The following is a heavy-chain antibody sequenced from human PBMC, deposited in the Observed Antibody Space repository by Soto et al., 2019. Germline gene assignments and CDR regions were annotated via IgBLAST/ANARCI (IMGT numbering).Heavy chain of an antibody. CDR2: IKEDGSEK. CDR1: EVNIGGFW. D-gene: IGHD2-15*01. J-gene: IGHJ4*01. V-gene: IGHV3-7*01. CDR3: PKLYWSVFDY. Sequence: RDCYAVAEVNIGGFWVGRILQAPGKGLEWVANIKEDGSEKYYVDSMEGRFTISRDNAKNSLSLQMNSLRAEDTAVDYCPKLYWSVFDYWGHGSLVTVSS.